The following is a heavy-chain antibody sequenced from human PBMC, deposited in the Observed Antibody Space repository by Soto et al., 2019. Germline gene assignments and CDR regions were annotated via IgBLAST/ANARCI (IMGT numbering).Heavy chain of an antibody. Sequence: QVQLVESGGGVVQPGRSLRLSCAASGFTFSSYGMHWVRQAPGKGLEWVAVIWYDGSNKYYADSAKGRFTISRDNSKNTVYLQMNSLRAEDTAVYYCARDSIAVAGPDEYFQHWGQGTLVTVSS. CDR2: IWYDGSNK. V-gene: IGHV3-33*01. J-gene: IGHJ1*01. CDR3: ARDSIAVAGPDEYFQH. D-gene: IGHD6-19*01. CDR1: GFTFSSYG.